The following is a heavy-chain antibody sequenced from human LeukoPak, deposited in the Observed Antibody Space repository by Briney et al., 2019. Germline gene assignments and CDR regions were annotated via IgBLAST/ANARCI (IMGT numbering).Heavy chain of an antibody. J-gene: IGHJ5*02. Sequence: GVSLRLSCAASGFTVSSNYMSWVRQAPGKGLEWVSVIYSGGSTYYADSVKGRFTISRDNSKNTLYLQMNSLRAEDTAVYYCARDWDTAMVPWGQGTLVTVSS. CDR1: GFTVSSNY. CDR2: IYSGGST. D-gene: IGHD5-18*01. V-gene: IGHV3-53*01. CDR3: ARDWDTAMVP.